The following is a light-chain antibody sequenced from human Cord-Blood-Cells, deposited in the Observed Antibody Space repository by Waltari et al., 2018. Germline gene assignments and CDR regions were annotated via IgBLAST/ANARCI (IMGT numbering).Light chain of an antibody. Sequence: QSALTPPAPVSGSPGQSITISCTGTRSDVWSYNLVSWYQQHPCKAPKLMIYEGSKRPSGVSNRFSGSKSGNTASLTISGLQAEDEADYYCCSYAGSSNVVFGGGTKLTVL. V-gene: IGLV2-23*01. CDR3: CSYAGSSNVV. J-gene: IGLJ2*01. CDR1: RSDVWSYNL. CDR2: EGS.